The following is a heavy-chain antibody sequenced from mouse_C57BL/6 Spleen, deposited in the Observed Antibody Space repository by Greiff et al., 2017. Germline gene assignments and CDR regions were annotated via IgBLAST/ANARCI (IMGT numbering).Heavy chain of an antibody. Sequence: VQLQQSGPELVKPGASVKISCKAPGYSFTGYYMNWVKQSPEKSLEWIGEINPSTGGTTYNQKFKAKATLTVDKSSSTAYMQLKSLTSEDSAVYYCARWGYAMDYWGQGTSVTVSS. V-gene: IGHV1-42*01. J-gene: IGHJ4*01. CDR2: INPSTGGT. CDR3: ARWGYAMDY. CDR1: GYSFTGYY.